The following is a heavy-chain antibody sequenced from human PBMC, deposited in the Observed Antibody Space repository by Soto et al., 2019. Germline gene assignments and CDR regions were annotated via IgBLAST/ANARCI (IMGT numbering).Heavy chain of an antibody. CDR2: IYYSGST. J-gene: IGHJ3*02. CDR3: ARSDVVVPAAIAFDI. CDR1: GGSISSYY. D-gene: IGHD2-2*01. V-gene: IGHV4-59*01. Sequence: SETLSLTCTVSGGSISSYYWSWIRQPPGKGLEWIGYIYYSGSTNYNPSLKSRVTISVDTSKNQFSLKLSSVTAADTAVYYCARSDVVVPAAIAFDIWGQGTMVTVSS.